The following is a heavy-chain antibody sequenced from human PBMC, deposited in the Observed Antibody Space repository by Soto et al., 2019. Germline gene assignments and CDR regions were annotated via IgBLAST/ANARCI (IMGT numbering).Heavy chain of an antibody. Sequence: SETLSLTCTVSGGSISSVCYYWSWIRQHPGKGLEWIGYIYYSGSTYYNPSLKSRVTISVDTSKNQFSLNLSSVTAADTAVYYCARGGTTVVPYGMYVWGQGTTVTVSS. D-gene: IGHD4-17*01. CDR3: ARGGTTVVPYGMYV. CDR2: IYYSGST. V-gene: IGHV4-31*03. CDR1: GGSISSVCYY. J-gene: IGHJ6*02.